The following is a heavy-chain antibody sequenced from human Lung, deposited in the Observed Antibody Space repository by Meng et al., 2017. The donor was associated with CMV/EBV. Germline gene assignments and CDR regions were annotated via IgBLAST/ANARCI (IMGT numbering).Heavy chain of an antibody. CDR1: GFSFSRYS. V-gene: IGHV3-48*04. Sequence: SXVVSGFSFSRYSMNWVRQAPGKGLEWVSYISSGSSTIYYADSVKGRFTIYRDNAKNSLYLQMNSLRTEDTAVYYCARGVGSSGYYPDYWGQGTLVTVSS. D-gene: IGHD3-22*01. CDR2: ISSGSSTI. CDR3: ARGVGSSGYYPDY. J-gene: IGHJ4*02.